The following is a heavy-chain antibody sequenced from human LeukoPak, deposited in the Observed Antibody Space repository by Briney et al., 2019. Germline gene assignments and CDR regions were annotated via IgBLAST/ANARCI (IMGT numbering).Heavy chain of an antibody. CDR3: AKDTQPYYYYYGMDV. J-gene: IGHJ6*02. V-gene: IGHV3-9*01. CDR2: ISWNSGSI. Sequence: GRSLRLSCAASGFTFDDYAMHWVRQAPGKGLEWVSGISWNSGSIGYADSVKGRFTISRDNAKNSLYLQMNSLRAEDTALYYCAKDTQPYYYYYGMDVWGQGTTVTVSS. D-gene: IGHD6-13*01. CDR1: GFTFDDYA.